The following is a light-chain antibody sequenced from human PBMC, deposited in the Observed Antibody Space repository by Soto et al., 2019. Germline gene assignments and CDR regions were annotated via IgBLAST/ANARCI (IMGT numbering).Light chain of an antibody. Sequence: DIQMTQSPSSLSASVGDRVSVTFRASQSISTFLNWYQQRPGEAPKLLIYAASSLQSGVPSRFTGSGSGADFTLTIGSLQPEDFATYYCQQSYTTPRTCGQGTKVEVK. V-gene: IGKV1-39*01. J-gene: IGKJ1*01. CDR1: QSISTF. CDR2: AAS. CDR3: QQSYTTPRT.